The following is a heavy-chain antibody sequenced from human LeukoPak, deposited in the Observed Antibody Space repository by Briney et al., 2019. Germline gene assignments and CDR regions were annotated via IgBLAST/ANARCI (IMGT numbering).Heavy chain of an antibody. CDR2: ISRSSGYV. D-gene: IGHD6-13*01. CDR1: GLTLSSCS. CDR3: ARFPEGSSTWSIDF. Sequence: GSLRLSCAASGLTLSSCSMNWVRQAPGKGLEWVSSISRSSGYVFYADSMKGRFTVSRDNSKNSLYLQMNTLRAEDTAVYYCARFPEGSSTWSIDFWGQGTLVTVSS. V-gene: IGHV3-21*01. J-gene: IGHJ4*02.